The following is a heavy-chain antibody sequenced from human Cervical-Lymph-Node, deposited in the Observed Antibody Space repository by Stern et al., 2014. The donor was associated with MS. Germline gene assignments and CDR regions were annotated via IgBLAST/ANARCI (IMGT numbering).Heavy chain of an antibody. Sequence: VQLVESGPGLVKPSETLSLTCTVSGGSISGYDCSWIRQPPGKGLEWIGHISYSGSTNYITSLKSRVPLSIDTPKNQFSLKLSSVTAADTAVYYCARSRDAYSPLAYWGQGALVTVSS. CDR3: ARSRDAYSPLAY. CDR2: ISYSGST. D-gene: IGHD5-24*01. V-gene: IGHV4-59*01. J-gene: IGHJ4*02. CDR1: GGSISGYD.